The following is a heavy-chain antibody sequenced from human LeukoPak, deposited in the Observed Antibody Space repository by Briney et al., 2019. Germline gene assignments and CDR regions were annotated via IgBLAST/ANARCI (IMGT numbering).Heavy chain of an antibody. V-gene: IGHV1-46*01. CDR1: GYTFTSYY. CDR2: INPSGGST. D-gene: IGHD3-22*01. Sequence: PGASVKVSCKASGYTFTSYYMHWVRQAPGQGLEWMGIINPSGGSTSYAQKFQGRVTMARDTSTSTVYMELSSLRSEDTAVYYCARDLSGSRYYDSSGYYEPYYFDYWGQGTLVTVSS. CDR3: ARDLSGSRYYDSSGYYEPYYFDY. J-gene: IGHJ4*02.